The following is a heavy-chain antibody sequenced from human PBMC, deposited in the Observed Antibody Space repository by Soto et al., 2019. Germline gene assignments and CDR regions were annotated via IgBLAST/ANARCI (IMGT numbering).Heavy chain of an antibody. D-gene: IGHD3-3*01. CDR1: GYTFTSYY. CDR3: ARDYDFWSGYRKPAYYYYYYGTDV. CDR2: INPSGGST. V-gene: IGHV1-46*01. Sequence: ASVKVSCKASGYTFTSYYMHWVRQAPGQGLEWMGIINPSGGSTSYAQKFQGRVTMTRDTSTSTVYMELSSLRSEDTAVYYCARDYDFWSGYRKPAYYYYYYGTDVWGQGTTVTVSS. J-gene: IGHJ6*02.